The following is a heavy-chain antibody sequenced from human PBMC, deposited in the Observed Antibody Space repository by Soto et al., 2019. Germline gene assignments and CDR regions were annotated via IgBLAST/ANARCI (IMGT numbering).Heavy chain of an antibody. CDR1: GFSFSDYY. V-gene: IGHV3-11*01. CDR3: ARDGYCSRDACSYGVDV. D-gene: IGHD2-15*01. CDR2: TSSSGSTT. Sequence: QVQLVESGGGLVKPGGSLRLSCAASGFSFSDYYMSWIRQAPGQGLERVSYTSSSGSTTYYADSVKGRFTVSRDNAKDSVWLQVNSMRADDTAVYYCARDGYCSRDACSYGVDVWVQVTTVTVSS. J-gene: IGHJ6*02.